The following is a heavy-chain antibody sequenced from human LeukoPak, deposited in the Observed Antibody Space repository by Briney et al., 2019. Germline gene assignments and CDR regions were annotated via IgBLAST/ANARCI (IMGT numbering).Heavy chain of an antibody. V-gene: IGHV1-69*13. CDR2: IIPIFGTA. CDR3: ARVYYSNSYDYWYFDL. J-gene: IGHJ2*01. D-gene: IGHD6-13*01. Sequence: SVKVSCKASGGTFSSYAISWVRQAPGQGLEWMGGIIPIFGTANYAQKFQGRVTITADESTSTAYMELSSLRSEDTAVYYCARVYYSNSYDYWYFDLWGRGTLVTVSS. CDR1: GGTFSSYA.